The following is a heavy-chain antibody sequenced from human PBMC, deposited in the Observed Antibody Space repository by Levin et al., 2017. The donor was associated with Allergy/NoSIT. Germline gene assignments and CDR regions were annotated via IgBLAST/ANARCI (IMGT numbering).Heavy chain of an antibody. CDR1: GYSFSDYY. D-gene: IGHD3-22*01. CDR2: INPNSGGT. J-gene: IGHJ5*01. CDR3: ARDKSYCDTGGSYDS. V-gene: IGHV1-2*02. Sequence: GASVKVSCKASGYSFSDYYIHWVRQAPGQGLEWMGRINPNSGGTNYAQTFQGRVTMTRDTSTCSAYMELSRLTSDDTAVYYCARDKSYCDTGGSYDSWGQGTLVTVSS.